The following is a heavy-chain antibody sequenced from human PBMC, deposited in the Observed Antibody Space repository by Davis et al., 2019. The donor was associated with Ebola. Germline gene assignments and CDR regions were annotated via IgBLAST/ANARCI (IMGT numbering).Heavy chain of an antibody. D-gene: IGHD2-15*01. CDR2: MNPNSANT. CDR3: TRAGEPDCSGGNCFFDY. J-gene: IGHJ4*02. Sequence: ASVKVSCKASGYTFASYDINWVRQATGQGLEWMGWMNPNSANTGYAQTFLGRVTITRDTSISTAYMELSSLRSEDTAVYYCTRAGEPDCSGGNCFFDYWGQGTLVTVSS. CDR1: GYTFASYD. V-gene: IGHV1-8*03.